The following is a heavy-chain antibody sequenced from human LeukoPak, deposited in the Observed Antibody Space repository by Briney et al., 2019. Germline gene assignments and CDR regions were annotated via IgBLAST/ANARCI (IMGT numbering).Heavy chain of an antibody. V-gene: IGHV1-69*13. D-gene: IGHD6-19*01. J-gene: IGHJ6*03. CDR3: ASRSLQWLEQGAPPARDYYYYMDV. CDR2: IIPIFGTA. CDR1: GGTFSSYA. Sequence: ASVKVSCKASGGTFSSYAISWVRQAPGQGLEWMGGIIPIFGTANYAQKFQGRVTITADESTSTAYMELSSLRSEDTAVYYCASRSLQWLEQGAPPARDYYYYMDVWGKGTTVTISS.